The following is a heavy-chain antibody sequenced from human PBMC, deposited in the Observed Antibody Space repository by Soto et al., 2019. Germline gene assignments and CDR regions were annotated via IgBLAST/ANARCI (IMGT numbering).Heavy chain of an antibody. V-gene: IGHV4-59*08. J-gene: IGHJ6*02. Sequence: PSETLSLTCTVSGGSISSYYWSWIRQPPGKGLEWIGYIYSSGSTNYNPSLKSRVTISVDTSKNQFSLKLSSVTAADTAVYYCARHLGPMVRGVYYYYGMDVWGQGTTVTVSS. CDR1: GGSISSYY. CDR3: ARHLGPMVRGVYYYYGMDV. CDR2: IYSSGST. D-gene: IGHD3-10*01.